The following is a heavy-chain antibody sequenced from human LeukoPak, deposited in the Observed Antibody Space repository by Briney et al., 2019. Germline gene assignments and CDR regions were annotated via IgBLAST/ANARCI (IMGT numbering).Heavy chain of an antibody. Sequence: AGGSLRLSCAASGFTFSSYWMTWVRQAPGKGLEWVANIKQDGSGKYYVDSVQGRFTISKDNAKNSLYLQMNSLRAEDTAVYYCARGNACDYWGQGTLVTVSS. CDR3: ARGNACDY. D-gene: IGHD2-2*01. CDR1: GFTFSSYW. V-gene: IGHV3-7*01. CDR2: IKQDGSGK. J-gene: IGHJ4*02.